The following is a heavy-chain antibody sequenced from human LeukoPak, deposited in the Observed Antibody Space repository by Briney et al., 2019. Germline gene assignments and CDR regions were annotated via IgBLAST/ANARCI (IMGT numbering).Heavy chain of an antibody. Sequence: NPSETLSLTCSVFGGSISSSFNYWAWIRQPPGKGLEWIGTIYYSETTYYNPALKRRVNMSVDMSKNEFSLKLSSVTAADTAVYYCARGETEVSQALDAFDIWGQGTMVTVSS. J-gene: IGHJ3*02. CDR2: IYYSETT. CDR1: GGSISSSFNY. V-gene: IGHV4-39*01. CDR3: ARGETEVSQALDAFDI.